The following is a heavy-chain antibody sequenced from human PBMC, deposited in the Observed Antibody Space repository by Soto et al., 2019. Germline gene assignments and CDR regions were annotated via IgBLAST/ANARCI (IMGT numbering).Heavy chain of an antibody. D-gene: IGHD2-2*03. Sequence: GGSLRLSCGASGFTFSNFAMSWVRQAPGKGLEWVSAISGSGGSTYYADSVKGRFTISRDNSKNTLYLQMNSLRAEDTAVYYCAKWDPRLDKPDPYWGQGTLVTVSS. CDR2: ISGSGGST. CDR1: GFTFSNFA. CDR3: AKWDPRLDKPDPY. J-gene: IGHJ4*02. V-gene: IGHV3-23*01.